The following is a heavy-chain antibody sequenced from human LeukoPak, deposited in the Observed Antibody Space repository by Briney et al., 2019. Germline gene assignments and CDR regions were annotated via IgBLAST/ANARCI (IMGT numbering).Heavy chain of an antibody. CDR1: GGSISSYY. V-gene: IGHV4-59*08. Sequence: SETLSLTCTVSGGSISSYYWSWIRQPPGKGLERIGYIYYSGSTNYNPSLKSRVTISVVTSKNQFSLKLSSVTAADTAVYYCGRHLYGSGSSRGFDYWGQGTLVTVSS. CDR3: GRHLYGSGSSRGFDY. D-gene: IGHD3-10*01. CDR2: IYYSGST. J-gene: IGHJ4*02.